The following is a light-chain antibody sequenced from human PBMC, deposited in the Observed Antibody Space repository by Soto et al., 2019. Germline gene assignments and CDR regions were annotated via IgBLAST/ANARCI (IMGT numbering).Light chain of an antibody. CDR2: DVT. CDR3: CSYAGGYTLGV. J-gene: IGLJ2*01. V-gene: IGLV2-11*01. Sequence: QSALAQPRSVSGSPGQSVTISCTGTNSDVGGYNYVSWYQQHPGKAPKLMSYDVTKRPSGVPDRFSGSKSGNTASLTISGLQADDEADYYCCSYAGGYTLGVFGGGTKLTVL. CDR1: NSDVGGYNY.